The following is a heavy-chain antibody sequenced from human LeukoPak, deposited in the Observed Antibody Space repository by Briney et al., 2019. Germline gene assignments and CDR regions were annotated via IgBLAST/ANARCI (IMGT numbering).Heavy chain of an antibody. J-gene: IGHJ3*02. CDR1: GFTFSSYS. V-gene: IGHV3-21*01. CDR3: ARDSSHAFDI. Sequence: GESLRLSCAASGFTFSSYSMNWVRQAPGKGLEWVSSISSSSSYLYYADSVKGRFTISRDNAKNSLYLQMNSLRAEDTAVYYCARDSSHAFDIWGQGTMVTVSS. CDR2: ISSSSSYL.